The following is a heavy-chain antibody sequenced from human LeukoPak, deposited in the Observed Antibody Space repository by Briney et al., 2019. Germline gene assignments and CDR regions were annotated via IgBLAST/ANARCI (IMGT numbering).Heavy chain of an antibody. Sequence: GGSLRLSCAASRFTFSSYSINWVRQAPGKGLEWVSYISSSSSTICYADSVKGRFTISRDNAKNSLYLQMNSLRAEDTAVYYCARDFGDYSYYYYMDVWGKGTTVTVSS. CDR2: ISSSSSTI. CDR3: ARDFGDYSYYYYMDV. J-gene: IGHJ6*03. V-gene: IGHV3-48*01. D-gene: IGHD4-17*01. CDR1: RFTFSSYS.